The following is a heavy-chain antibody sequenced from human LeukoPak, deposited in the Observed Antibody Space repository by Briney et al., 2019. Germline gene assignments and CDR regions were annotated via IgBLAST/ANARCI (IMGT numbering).Heavy chain of an antibody. D-gene: IGHD3-9*01. J-gene: IGHJ4*02. CDR2: ISAYNGNT. V-gene: IGHV1-18*01. CDR1: GYTFTSYG. Sequence: ASVKVSCKASGYTFTSYGISWVRQAPGQGLEWMGWISAYNGNTNYAQKLQGRVTMTRDTSISTAYMELSRLRSDDTAVYYCARGIRYFDWLSCYFDYWGQGTLVTVSS. CDR3: ARGIRYFDWLSCYFDY.